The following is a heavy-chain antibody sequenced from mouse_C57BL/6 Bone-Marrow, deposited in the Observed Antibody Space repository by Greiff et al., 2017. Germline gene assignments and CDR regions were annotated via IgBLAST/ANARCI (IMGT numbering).Heavy chain of an antibody. Sequence: VQLQQSGAELARPGASVKMSCKASGYTFTSYTMHWVKQRPGQGLEWIGYINPSSGYTKYNQKFKDKATLPADKSSSTAYMQLSSLTSEDSAVYYCARSPQYYYGSSYYAMDYWGQGTSVTVSA. D-gene: IGHD1-1*01. CDR2: INPSSGYT. CDR3: ARSPQYYYGSSYYAMDY. V-gene: IGHV1-4*01. J-gene: IGHJ4*01. CDR1: GYTFTSYT.